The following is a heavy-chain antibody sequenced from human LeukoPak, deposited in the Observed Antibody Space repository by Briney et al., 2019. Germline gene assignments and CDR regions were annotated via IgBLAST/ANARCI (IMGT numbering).Heavy chain of an antibody. CDR2: IKQDGSEK. CDR1: GFTFSSYA. CDR3: AREVASGWYGGRGGFDP. V-gene: IGHV3-7*03. Sequence: GGSLRLSCAASGFTFSSYAMSWVRQAPGKGLEWVANIKQDGSEKYYVDSVKGRFTISRDNAKNTLYLQMNSLRAEDTAVYYCAREVASGWYGGRGGFDPWGQGTLVTVSS. J-gene: IGHJ5*02. D-gene: IGHD6-19*01.